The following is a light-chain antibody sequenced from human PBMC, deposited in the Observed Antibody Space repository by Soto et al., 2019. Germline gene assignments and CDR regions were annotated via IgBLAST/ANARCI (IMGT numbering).Light chain of an antibody. CDR1: QSVSSN. Sequence: EIVMTQSPATLSVSPGERATLSCRASQSVSSNLAWYQQKPRQAPTLLIYGASTRAPGTPSRFSCSGSGTESTLTISSLQSEDLAGYYCQQYNNWPRWTFGQGTKV. CDR2: GAS. V-gene: IGKV3-15*01. J-gene: IGKJ1*01. CDR3: QQYNNWPRWT.